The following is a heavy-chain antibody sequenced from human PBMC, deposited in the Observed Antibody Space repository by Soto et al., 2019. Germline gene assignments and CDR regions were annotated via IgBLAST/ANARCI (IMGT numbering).Heavy chain of an antibody. Sequence: GSLRLSCAASGFTFSTYGMAWVRQTPGKGLEWIGEIYHSGSINHNPSLKSRVTMSVDKSNNQFSLKMTSVTAADTAVYYCASKFGELLADAFDIWGQGTVVTVSS. CDR3: ASKFGELLADAFDI. D-gene: IGHD3-10*01. CDR2: IYHSGSI. J-gene: IGHJ3*02. V-gene: IGHV4-4*02. CDR1: GFTFSTYGM.